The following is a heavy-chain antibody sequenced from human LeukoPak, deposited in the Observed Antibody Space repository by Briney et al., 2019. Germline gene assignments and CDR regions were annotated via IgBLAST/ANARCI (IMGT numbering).Heavy chain of an antibody. CDR2: INSDGSST. CDR1: GFTFSSYW. Sequence: GGSLRLSCAASGFTFSSYWMHWVRQAPGKGLVWVSRINSDGSSTSYADSVKGRFTISRDNAKNTLYLQMNSLRAEDTAVYYCARVGYSSSWYDYYYHYGMDVWGQGTTVTVSS. D-gene: IGHD6-13*01. J-gene: IGHJ6*02. V-gene: IGHV3-74*01. CDR3: ARVGYSSSWYDYYYHYGMDV.